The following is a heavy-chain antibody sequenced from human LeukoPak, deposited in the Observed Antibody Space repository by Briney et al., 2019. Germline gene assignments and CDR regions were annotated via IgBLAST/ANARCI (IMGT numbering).Heavy chain of an antibody. CDR1: GFTFSSYA. D-gene: IGHD3-10*01. V-gene: IGHV3-23*01. Sequence: PGGSLRLSCAASGFTFSSYAMSWVRQAPGKGLEWGSAISGSGGSTYYADSVKGRFTISRDNSKNTLYLQMNSLRAEDTAVYYCARDGHCYGSGSYPTFDYWGQGTLVTVSS. CDR3: ARDGHCYGSGSYPTFDY. CDR2: ISGSGGST. J-gene: IGHJ4*02.